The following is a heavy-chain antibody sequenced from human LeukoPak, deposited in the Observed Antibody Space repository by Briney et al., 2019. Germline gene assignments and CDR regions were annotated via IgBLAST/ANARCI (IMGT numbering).Heavy chain of an antibody. CDR2: INPNSGGT. CDR1: GYSFTDKY. J-gene: IGHJ3*02. D-gene: IGHD3-22*01. CDR3: ARATIVVSRVEDI. V-gene: IGHV1-2*02. Sequence: ASVKVSCKASGYSFTDKYMHWVRQAPGQGLEWMGWINPNSGGTNYAQKFQGRVTMTRDTSISTAYMELSRLRSDDTAVYYCARATIVVSRVEDIWGQGTMVTVSS.